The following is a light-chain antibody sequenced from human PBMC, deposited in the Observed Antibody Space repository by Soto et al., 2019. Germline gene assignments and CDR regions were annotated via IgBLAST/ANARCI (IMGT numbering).Light chain of an antibody. V-gene: IGKV3-20*01. Sequence: IVFTLSPDSLSLPKGERAILSCRASQSVSRNFLAWYQQKPGQAPRLLMYGASNRATGIPDRFRGSGSGTDFSLIISRLEPEDFAVYYCQQYCSSRPFGPGTKV. CDR2: GAS. CDR1: QSVSRNF. J-gene: IGKJ1*01. CDR3: QQYCSSRP.